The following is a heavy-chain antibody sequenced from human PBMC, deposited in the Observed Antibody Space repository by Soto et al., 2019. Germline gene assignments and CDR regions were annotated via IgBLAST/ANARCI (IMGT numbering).Heavy chain of an antibody. Sequence: QVQLVQSGAEVKKPGASVKVSCKASGYTFTGYYMHWVRQAPRQGLEWMGWINPNSGDTNYAQKFQGRVTMTRDTSISTAYMDLSSLRSDDTAVYYCARGPGIAAAGKFDYWGQGTLLTVSS. CDR1: GYTFTGYY. V-gene: IGHV1-2*02. CDR2: INPNSGDT. CDR3: ARGPGIAAAGKFDY. D-gene: IGHD6-13*01. J-gene: IGHJ4*02.